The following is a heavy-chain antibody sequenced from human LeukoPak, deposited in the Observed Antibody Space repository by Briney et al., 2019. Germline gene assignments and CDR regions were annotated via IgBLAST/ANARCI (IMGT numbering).Heavy chain of an antibody. CDR2: ISSSSSYI. J-gene: IGHJ6*02. V-gene: IGHV3-21*01. D-gene: IGHD1-1*01. CDR1: GFTFSSYS. Sequence: GGSLRLSCAASGFTFSSYSMNWVRQAPGKGLEWVSSISSSSSYIYYADSVKGRFTISRDNAKNSLYLQMNSLRAEDTAVYYCARGGYNWNDQGSPLYYYYYYGMDVWGQGTTVTVSS. CDR3: ARGGYNWNDQGSPLYYYYYYGMDV.